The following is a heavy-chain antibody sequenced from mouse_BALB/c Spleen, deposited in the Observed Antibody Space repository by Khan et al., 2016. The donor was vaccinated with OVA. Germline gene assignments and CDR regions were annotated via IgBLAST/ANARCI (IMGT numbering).Heavy chain of an antibody. J-gene: IGHJ3*01. CDR1: GFTFSTYG. CDR2: VSTGGGYT. D-gene: IGHD1-1*01. V-gene: IGHV5-6*01. CDR3: TSLAYSYGSEGFAY. Sequence: EVELVQSGGDLVKPGGSLKLSCAASGFTFSTYGMCWVRQTPDKRLEWVATVSTGGGYTYYPDSVKGRFIISRDNAKNTMYLQMSGLKSEDTAMFYCTSLAYSYGSEGFAYWGQGTLVTVSA.